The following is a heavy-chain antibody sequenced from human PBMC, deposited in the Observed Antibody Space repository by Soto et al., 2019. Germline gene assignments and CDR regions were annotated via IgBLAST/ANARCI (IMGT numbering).Heavy chain of an antibody. CDR2: LIPIFGTA. J-gene: IGHJ5*02. Sequence: QVQLVQSGAEVKKPGSSVKVSCKASGGTLSSYAISLVRQSPGQGLEWMGGLIPIFGTANYAQKFQGRVTITADESTSTDYMELGSLRSEDTAVYYCARIKWELLGRNWFDPWGQGTLVPVSS. V-gene: IGHV1-69*01. CDR3: ARIKWELLGRNWFDP. CDR1: GGTLSSYA. D-gene: IGHD1-26*01.